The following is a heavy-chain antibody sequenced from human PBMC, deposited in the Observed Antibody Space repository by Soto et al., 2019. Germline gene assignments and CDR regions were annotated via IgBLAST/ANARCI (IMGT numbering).Heavy chain of an antibody. J-gene: IGHJ4*02. Sequence: ASVKVSCKASGYTFTNYGISWVRQAPGQGLEWMGWISAFNGNTNYAQKLQGRVTMTTDTSTSTAYMELRSLRSDDTAVYYCARGDHYDSRGYYPGDYWGQGTLVTVSS. CDR3: ARGDHYDSRGYYPGDY. CDR2: ISAFNGNT. CDR1: GYTFTNYG. D-gene: IGHD3-22*01. V-gene: IGHV1-18*01.